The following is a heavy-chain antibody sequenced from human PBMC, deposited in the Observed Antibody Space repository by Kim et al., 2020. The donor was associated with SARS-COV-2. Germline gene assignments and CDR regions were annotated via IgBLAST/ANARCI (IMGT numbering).Heavy chain of an antibody. J-gene: IGHJ4*02. CDR2: IKEDASDE. V-gene: IGHV3-7*01. D-gene: IGHD3-16*01. CDR3: AKGWGFDN. Sequence: WGSLRLSCEASGFTFSTHYMSWVRQAPGKGLEWVANIKEDASDESYADTVKGRFTISRDNARNSLYLQMNNLRVEDTAVCYCAKGWGFDNWGQGTLVTVS. CDR1: GFTFSTHY.